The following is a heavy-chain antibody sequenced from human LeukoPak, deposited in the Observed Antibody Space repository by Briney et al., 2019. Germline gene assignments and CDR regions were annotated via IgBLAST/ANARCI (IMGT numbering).Heavy chain of an antibody. CDR2: IYTSGST. J-gene: IGHJ4*02. CDR1: GGSISSGSYY. CDR3: ARAGEDYDILTGYTGYYFDY. Sequence: PSETLSLTCTVSGGSISSGSYYWSWIRQPAGKGLEWIGRIYTSGSTNYNPSLKSRVTISVDTSKNKFSLRLSSVTAADKAVYYCARAGEDYDILTGYTGYYFDYWGQGTLVTVSS. D-gene: IGHD3-9*01. V-gene: IGHV4-61*02.